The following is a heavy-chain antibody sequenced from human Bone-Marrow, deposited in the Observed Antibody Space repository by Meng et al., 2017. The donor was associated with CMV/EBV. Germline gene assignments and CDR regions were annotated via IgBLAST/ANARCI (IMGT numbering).Heavy chain of an antibody. D-gene: IGHD3-9*01. V-gene: IGHV4-34*01. CDR1: GGSFSGYH. CDR2: INHSGGT. Sequence: SETLSLTCAVYGGSFSGYHWNWIRQPPGKGLEWIGEINHSGGTNYNPSLKSRITISVDTSKNQFSLKLNSVTAADTAVYYCASQLTDYSYGMDVWGQGTTVTVSS. CDR3: ASQLTDYSYGMDV. J-gene: IGHJ6*02.